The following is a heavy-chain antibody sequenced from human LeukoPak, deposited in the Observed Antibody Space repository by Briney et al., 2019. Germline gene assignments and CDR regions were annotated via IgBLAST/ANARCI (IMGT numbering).Heavy chain of an antibody. J-gene: IGHJ4*02. Sequence: ASVKVSCKASGYTFTGYYMHWVRQAPGQGLEWMGWINPNSGGTNYAQKFQGRVTMTRDTSISVAYMDLTSLGSDDTAVYYCARSFYYYDISGYTYFFDYWGQGTQVTVSS. V-gene: IGHV1-2*02. CDR3: ARSFYYYDISGYTYFFDY. CDR1: GYTFTGYY. CDR2: INPNSGGT. D-gene: IGHD3-22*01.